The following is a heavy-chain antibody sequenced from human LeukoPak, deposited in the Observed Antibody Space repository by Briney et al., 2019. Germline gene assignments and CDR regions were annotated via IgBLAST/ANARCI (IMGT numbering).Heavy chain of an antibody. CDR2: IGKSCDT. Sequence: PGGSLRLSCAASGFAFTDYDMHWVRQATGGGLECVSSIGKSCDTYYADSVKGRVTISRENDNNYFYLQMNSLRAGDTAVYFCASLGDSIYWGQGTLVTVSS. J-gene: IGHJ4*02. CDR3: ASLGDSIY. D-gene: IGHD1-26*01. CDR1: GFAFTDYD. V-gene: IGHV3-13*01.